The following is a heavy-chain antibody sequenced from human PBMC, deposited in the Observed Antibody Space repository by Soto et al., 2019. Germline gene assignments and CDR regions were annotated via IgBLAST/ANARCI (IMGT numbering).Heavy chain of an antibody. D-gene: IGHD3-3*01. CDR3: ATLYYDFWSGFENYFDY. CDR2: ISYDGSNK. CDR1: GFTFSSYA. Sequence: GGSLRLSCAASGFTFSSYAMHWVRQAPGKGLEWVAVISYDGSNKYYADSVKGRFTISRDNSKNTLYLQMNSLRAEDTAVYYCATLYYDFWSGFENYFDYWGQGTLVTVSS. J-gene: IGHJ4*02. V-gene: IGHV3-30-3*01.